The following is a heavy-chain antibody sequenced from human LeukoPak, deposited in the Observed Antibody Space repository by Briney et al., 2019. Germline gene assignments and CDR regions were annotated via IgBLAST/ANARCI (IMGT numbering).Heavy chain of an antibody. CDR1: GFTFSSYW. V-gene: IGHV3-7*01. D-gene: IGHD2-21*01. Sequence: PGGSLRLSCAASGFTFSSYWMSWVRQAPGKGLEWVANIKQDGSEKYYVDSVKGRFTISRDNAKNSLYLQMDSLRAEDTAVYYCARDSDRGAYDYWGQGTLVTVSS. CDR2: IKQDGSEK. CDR3: ARDSDRGAYDY. J-gene: IGHJ4*02.